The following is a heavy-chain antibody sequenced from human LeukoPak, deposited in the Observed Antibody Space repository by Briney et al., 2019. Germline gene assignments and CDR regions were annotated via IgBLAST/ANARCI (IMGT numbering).Heavy chain of an antibody. V-gene: IGHV3-48*04. CDR2: IGSDGTNR. J-gene: IGHJ6*03. Sequence: GGSLGLSCAASGFTLSGYGINWVRQAPGKGLEWISYIGSDGTNRYYAGSVKGRFTISRDNAKNSLYLQMSTLPAADTAVSYCATAPTPYFTYYMDVWGKGTTVTASS. CDR3: ATAPTPYFTYYMDV. D-gene: IGHD2-8*01. CDR1: GFTLSGYG.